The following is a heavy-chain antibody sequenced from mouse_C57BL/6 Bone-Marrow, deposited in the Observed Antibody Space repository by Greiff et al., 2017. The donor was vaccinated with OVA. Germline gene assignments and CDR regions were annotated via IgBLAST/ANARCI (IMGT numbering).Heavy chain of an antibody. V-gene: IGHV1-5*01. D-gene: IGHD1-1*01. CDR3: TRYYYGSSSYYFDY. CDR2: IYPGNSDT. CDR1: GYTFTSYW. Sequence: EVQLQQSGTVLARPGASVKMSCKTSGYTFTSYWMHWVKQRPGQGLEWIGAIYPGNSDTSSNQKFKGKAKLTAVTSASTAYMELSSLTNEDSAVYYCTRYYYGSSSYYFDYWGQGTTLTVSS. J-gene: IGHJ2*01.